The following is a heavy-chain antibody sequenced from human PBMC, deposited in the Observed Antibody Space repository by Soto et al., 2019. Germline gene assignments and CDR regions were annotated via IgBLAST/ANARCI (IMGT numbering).Heavy chain of an antibody. D-gene: IGHD2-15*01. Sequence: PGGYLRLSCAASGFTFSSYWMHWVRQAPWKGPAWVSRINSDGSSTTYADSVKGRFTISRDNAKNTLYLQMNSLRAEDTAVYYCARVYCSGGSCHPVDYWGQGT. V-gene: IGHV3-74*01. CDR2: INSDGSST. CDR1: GFTFSSYW. J-gene: IGHJ4*02. CDR3: ARVYCSGGSCHPVDY.